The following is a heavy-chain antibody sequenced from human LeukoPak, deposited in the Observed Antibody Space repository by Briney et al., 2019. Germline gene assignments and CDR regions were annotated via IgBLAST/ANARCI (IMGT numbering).Heavy chain of an antibody. CDR2: ISYDGSNE. D-gene: IGHD4-17*01. CDR3: AKDHPYGY. V-gene: IGHV3-30*18. J-gene: IGHJ4*02. Sequence: GGSLRLSCAASGFTFSDYAMHWVRQAPGKWLEWVALISYDGSNEYYADSVKGRFTISRDNSKNTLYLQMNSLRAEDTAVYYCAKDHPYGYWGQGTLVTVSS. CDR1: GFTFSDYA.